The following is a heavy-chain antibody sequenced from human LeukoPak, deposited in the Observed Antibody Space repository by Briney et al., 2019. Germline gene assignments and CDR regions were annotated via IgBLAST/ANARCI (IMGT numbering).Heavy chain of an antibody. V-gene: IGHV4-34*01. D-gene: IGHD3-9*01. J-gene: IGHJ5*02. CDR2: INHSGST. Sequence: SETLSLTCAVYGGSFSGYYWSWIRQPPGKGLEWIGEINHSGSTNYNPSLKSRVTISVDTSKNQFSLKLSSVTAADTAVYYCAREGELDYDILTGYSYNWFDPWGQGTLVTVSS. CDR1: GGSFSGYY. CDR3: AREGELDYDILTGYSYNWFDP.